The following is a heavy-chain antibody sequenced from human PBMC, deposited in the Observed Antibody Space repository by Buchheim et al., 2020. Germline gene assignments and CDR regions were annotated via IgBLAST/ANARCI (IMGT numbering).Heavy chain of an antibody. J-gene: IGHJ4*02. D-gene: IGHD3-22*01. V-gene: IGHV3-48*01. Sequence: EVQLVESGGGLIQPGGSLRLSCAASGFTFTDYSMNWVRQAPGKGLEWVSYISSSSTTIFFADSVKGRFTVSRDNAKNSLFLQMNSLRAEDTAVYYSARDYYGTDYWGQGTL. CDR2: ISSSSTTI. CDR3: ARDYYGTDY. CDR1: GFTFTDYS.